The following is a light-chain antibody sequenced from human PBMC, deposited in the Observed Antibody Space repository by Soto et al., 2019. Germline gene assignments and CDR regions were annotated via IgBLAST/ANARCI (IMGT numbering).Light chain of an antibody. CDR3: QHLAGT. Sequence: QLTQSPSSLSASIGDRVTITCWASQDISNYLAWYQQQPGKAPKLLMYAASTLHSGVPTRFSGSGSGTEFILTIGRLQPEDFATYYCQHLAGTFGQGTKLE. J-gene: IGKJ2*01. V-gene: IGKV1-9*01. CDR1: QDISNY. CDR2: AAS.